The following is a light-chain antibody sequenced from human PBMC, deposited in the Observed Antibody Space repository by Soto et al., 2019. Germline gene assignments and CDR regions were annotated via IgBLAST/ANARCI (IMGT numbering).Light chain of an antibody. Sequence: QPVLTQSPSASASLGASVKLTCTLSSGHSSYAIAWHQQQPEKGPRYLIKLNSDGSHSKGDGLPDRFSGSSSGAERYLTISSLQSEDEADYYCQNWDTGIRVFGGGTKLTVL. CDR3: QNWDTGIRV. CDR2: LNSDGSH. J-gene: IGLJ2*01. CDR1: SGHSSYA. V-gene: IGLV4-69*01.